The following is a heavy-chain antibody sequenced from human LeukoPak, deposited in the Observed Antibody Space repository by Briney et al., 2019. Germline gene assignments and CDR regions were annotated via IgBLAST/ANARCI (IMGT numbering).Heavy chain of an antibody. V-gene: IGHV1-3*01. J-gene: IGHJ6*04. D-gene: IGHD2-15*01. CDR3: ERGYCSGGSCYHYYYYGMDV. CDR1: VYTFTSYA. CDR2: SNAVNGNT. Sequence: ASVHVSCKATVYTFTSYAMHWVRQARGQRREWMGWSNAVNGNTKYSQKFHGRATITRDTSAHTAYMEVSSVRSEDTAVYYCERGYCSGGSCYHYYYYGMDVWGKGTTVTVSS.